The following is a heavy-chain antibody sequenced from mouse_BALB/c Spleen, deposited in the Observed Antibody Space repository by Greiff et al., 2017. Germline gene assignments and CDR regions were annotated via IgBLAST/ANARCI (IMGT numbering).Heavy chain of an antibody. V-gene: IGHV3-8*02. D-gene: IGHD1-1*01. Sequence: VQLQQSGPSLVKPSQTLSLTCSVTGDSITSGYWNWIRKFPGNKLEYMGYISYSGSTYYNPSLKSRISITRDTSKNQYYLQLNSVTTEDTATYYCARGKDYYGSSSWFAYWGQGTLVTVSA. CDR2: ISYSGST. CDR3: ARGKDYYGSSSWFAY. J-gene: IGHJ3*01. CDR1: GDSITSGY.